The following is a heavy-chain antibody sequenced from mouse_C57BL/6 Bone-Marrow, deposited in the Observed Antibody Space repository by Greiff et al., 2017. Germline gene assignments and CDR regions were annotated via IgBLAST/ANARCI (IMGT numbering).Heavy chain of an antibody. CDR1: GYTFTSYD. CDR2: IYPRDGST. V-gene: IGHV1-85*01. CDR3: ATYYYGSSGDYYAMDY. J-gene: IGHJ4*01. D-gene: IGHD1-1*01. Sequence: QVQLQQSGPELVKPGASVKLSCKASGYTFTSYDINWVKQRPGQGLEWIGWIYPRDGSTKYNEKFKGKATLTVDTYSSTAYMERHSLTSEDSAVYFCATYYYGSSGDYYAMDYWGQGTSVTVSS.